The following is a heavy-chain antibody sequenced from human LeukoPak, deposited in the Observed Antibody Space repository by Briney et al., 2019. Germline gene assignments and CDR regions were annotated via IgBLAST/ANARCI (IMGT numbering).Heavy chain of an antibody. CDR3: AREQYYYGSGTYDDY. J-gene: IGHJ4*02. CDR1: GFTFSNYA. V-gene: IGHV3-53*01. Sequence: GGSLRLSCAASGFTFSNYAMSWVRQAPGKGLEWVSVIYSDGGTFYSDSVKGRFTISRDSPKNTLYLQMNSLRADDTAVYYCAREQYYYGSGTYDDYWGQGTLVTVSS. CDR2: IYSDGGT. D-gene: IGHD3-10*01.